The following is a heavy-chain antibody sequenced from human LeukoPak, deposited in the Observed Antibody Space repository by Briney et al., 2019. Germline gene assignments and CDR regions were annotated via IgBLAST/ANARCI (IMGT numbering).Heavy chain of an antibody. CDR3: TTRLRYFDWTIYDFDY. V-gene: IGHV3-15*01. J-gene: IGHJ4*02. CDR2: IKSKTDDGTT. Sequence: KAGGPVSLFCAACGFTFCNAWMSWPRQARGEGREWVGRIKSKTDDGTTDYAAPVKGRFTISRDDSKNTLYLQMNSLKTEDTAVYYCTTRLRYFDWTIYDFDYWGQGTLVTVSS. D-gene: IGHD3-9*01. CDR1: GFTFCNAW.